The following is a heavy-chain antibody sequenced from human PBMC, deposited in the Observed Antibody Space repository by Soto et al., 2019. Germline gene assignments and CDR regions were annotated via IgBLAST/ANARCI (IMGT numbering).Heavy chain of an antibody. D-gene: IGHD6-19*01. V-gene: IGHV1-69*06. Sequence: QVPLVQSGAEVTKPGCSVKVSCKASGGTFSSYAISWVRQAPGQGLEWMGGIIHIVGTANYAQKFQGRVTITADKSTSTAYMELSSLRSEDTAVYYCARSRAVAAKSLAYWGQGTLVTVSS. CDR2: IIHIVGTA. CDR1: GGTFSSYA. J-gene: IGHJ4*02. CDR3: ARSRAVAAKSLAY.